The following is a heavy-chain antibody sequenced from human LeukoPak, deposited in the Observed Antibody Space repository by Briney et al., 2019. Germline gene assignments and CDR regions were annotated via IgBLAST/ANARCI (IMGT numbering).Heavy chain of an antibody. J-gene: IGHJ4*02. CDR1: GFTFSSYG. D-gene: IGHD3-16*01. CDR3: ARVGGTQGGFDY. Sequence: GGSLRLSCAASGFTFSSYGMHWVRQAPGKGLEWVAVISYDGSNKYYADSVKGRFTISRDNSKNTLYLQMNSLRAEDTAVYYCARVGGTQGGFDYWGQGTLVTVSS. V-gene: IGHV3-30*03. CDR2: ISYDGSNK.